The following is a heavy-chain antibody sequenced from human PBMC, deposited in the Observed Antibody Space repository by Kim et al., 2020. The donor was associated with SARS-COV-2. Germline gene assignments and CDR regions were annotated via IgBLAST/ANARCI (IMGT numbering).Heavy chain of an antibody. CDR3: ARRGREYYVDV. CDR2: IRNSGDNT. J-gene: IGHJ6*04. CDR1: GFTFSSFG. V-gene: IGHV3-23*01. Sequence: GGSLRLSCAPSGFTFSSFGMSWVRQAPGKGLEWVSVIRNSGDNTYHADSVKGRFTTSRDKSKNTLYPQMNSLRAEDTATYYCARRGREYYVDVWGKGTPVTVSS. D-gene: IGHD3-3*01.